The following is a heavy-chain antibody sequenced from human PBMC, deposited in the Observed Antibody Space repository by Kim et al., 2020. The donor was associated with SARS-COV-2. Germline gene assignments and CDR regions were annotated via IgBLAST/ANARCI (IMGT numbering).Heavy chain of an antibody. CDR2: INHSGNT. V-gene: IGHV4-34*01. CDR1: RGSFSGHY. J-gene: IGHJ6*02. CDR3: ARRDYYYYGMDV. Sequence: SETLSLTCAVYRGSFSGHYWSWIRQPPGKGLEWIGEINHSGNTNYNPSLKSRVTLSVDTSKNQFSLKLTSVTAADTAVYYCARRDYYYYGMDVWGQGTTVTVSS.